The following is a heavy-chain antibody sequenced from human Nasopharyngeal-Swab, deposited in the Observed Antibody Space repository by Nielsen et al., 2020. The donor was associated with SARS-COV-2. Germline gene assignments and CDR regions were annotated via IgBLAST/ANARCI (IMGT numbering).Heavy chain of an antibody. Sequence: GGSLRLSCAASGFTFSSYAMSWVRQAPGKGLEWVSVISGSGGSTYYADSVKGRFTISRDNSKNSLYLQMNSLRGEDTALYYCAKSYLRDVYNNYGMDVWGQGTTVTVSS. CDR2: ISGSGGST. D-gene: IGHD5-24*01. V-gene: IGHV3-23*01. J-gene: IGHJ6*02. CDR3: AKSYLRDVYNNYGMDV. CDR1: GFTFSSYA.